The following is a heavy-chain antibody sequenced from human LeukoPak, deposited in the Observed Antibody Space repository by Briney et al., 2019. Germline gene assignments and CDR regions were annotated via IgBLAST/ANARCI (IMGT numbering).Heavy chain of an antibody. CDR1: GYTFTSYG. J-gene: IGHJ6*03. CDR2: ISVYNGNK. V-gene: IGHV1-18*01. D-gene: IGHD3-10*01. CDR3: ARVPRGFGEYYMDV. Sequence: GASVKVSCEASGYTFTSYGISWVRQAPGQGPEWMGWISVYNGNKNYAQKFQARLTMTTDTFTSTAYMELRSLRSDDTAVYYCARVPRGFGEYYMDVWGKGTTVTISS.